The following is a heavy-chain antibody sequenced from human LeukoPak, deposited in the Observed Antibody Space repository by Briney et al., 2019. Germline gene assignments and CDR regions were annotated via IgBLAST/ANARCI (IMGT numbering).Heavy chain of an antibody. D-gene: IGHD3-3*01. J-gene: IGHJ6*03. V-gene: IGHV4-4*07. CDR3: ARPTYDFWSGYQYYYYYMDV. CDR1: GGSISSYY. Sequence: SETLSLTCTVSGGSISSYYWSWIRQPAGKGLEWIGRIYTSGSTNYNPSLKSRVTMSVDTSKNQFSLKLSSVTAADTAVYYCARPTYDFWSGYQYYYYYMDVWGKGTTVTVSS. CDR2: IYTSGST.